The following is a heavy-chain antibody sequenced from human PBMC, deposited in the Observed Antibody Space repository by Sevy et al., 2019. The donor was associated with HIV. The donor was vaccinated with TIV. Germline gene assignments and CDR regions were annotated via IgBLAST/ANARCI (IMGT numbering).Heavy chain of an antibody. D-gene: IGHD6-13*01. CDR2: IKQDGSEK. V-gene: IGHV3-7*03. CDR3: AREPGIAAAGTSVDFDY. Sequence: GGSLRLSCAASGFTFSSYWMSWVRQAPGKGLEWVANIKQDGSEKYYVDSVKGRFTISRDNAKNSLYLQMNSLRAEDMAVYYCAREPGIAAAGTSVDFDYWGQGTLVTVSS. CDR1: GFTFSSYW. J-gene: IGHJ4*02.